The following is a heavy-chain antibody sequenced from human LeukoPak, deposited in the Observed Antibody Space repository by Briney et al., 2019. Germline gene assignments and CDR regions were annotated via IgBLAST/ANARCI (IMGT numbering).Heavy chain of an antibody. D-gene: IGHD6-19*01. CDR3: AYLMLRYSSGFDY. CDR2: ISGSGGST. CDR1: GFTFSSYA. J-gene: IGHJ4*02. Sequence: GGSLRLSCAASGFTFSSYAMSWVRQAPGKGLEWVSAISGSGGSTYYADSVKGRFTISRDNSKNTLYLQVNSLRAEDTAVYYCAYLMLRYSSGFDYWGQGTLVTVSS. V-gene: IGHV3-23*01.